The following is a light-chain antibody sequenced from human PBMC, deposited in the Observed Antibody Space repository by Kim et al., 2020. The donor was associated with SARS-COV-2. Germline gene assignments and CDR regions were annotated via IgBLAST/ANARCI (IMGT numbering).Light chain of an antibody. J-gene: IGKJ2*01. CDR1: QIISTW. V-gene: IGKV1-5*01. Sequence: GDKVTITCRASQIISTWLAWYQQKPGKAPKLLIYDASNLEGGVPSKFSGSGSGTQFTLTISSLQPDVFATYYCQQYNTYPFTFGQGTKLEI. CDR3: QQYNTYPFT. CDR2: DAS.